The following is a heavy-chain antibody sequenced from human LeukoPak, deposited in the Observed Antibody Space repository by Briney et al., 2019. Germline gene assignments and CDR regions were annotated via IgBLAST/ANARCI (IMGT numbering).Heavy chain of an antibody. V-gene: IGHV4-39*01. Sequence: KASETLSLTCTVSGGSISSSSYYWGWIRQPPGQGLEYIGSIYYSGSTYYNPSLKSRVTMAVDTSKNQFSLKLSSVTAADTAVYYCARAPLSGTYYTDAFDIWGQGTMVTVSS. CDR1: GGSISSSSYY. CDR2: IYYSGST. CDR3: ARAPLSGTYYTDAFDI. D-gene: IGHD1-26*01. J-gene: IGHJ3*02.